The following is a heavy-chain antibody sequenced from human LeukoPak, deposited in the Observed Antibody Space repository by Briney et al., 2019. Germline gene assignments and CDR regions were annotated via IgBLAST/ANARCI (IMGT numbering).Heavy chain of an antibody. CDR1: GGSFSGYH. Sequence: SETLSLTCAVYGGSFSGYHWSWIRQPPGKGLEWIGEINHSGSTNYNPSLKSRVTISVDTSKNQFSLKLSSVTAADTAVYYCARGGYCSGGSCYFHDFDIWGQGTMVTVSS. J-gene: IGHJ3*02. V-gene: IGHV4-34*01. CDR3: ARGGYCSGGSCYFHDFDI. D-gene: IGHD2-15*01. CDR2: INHSGST.